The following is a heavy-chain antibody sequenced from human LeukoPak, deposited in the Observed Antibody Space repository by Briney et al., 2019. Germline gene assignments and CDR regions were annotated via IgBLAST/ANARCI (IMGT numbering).Heavy chain of an antibody. CDR1: RFAFSNYA. J-gene: IGHJ4*02. Sequence: PGGSLRLSCAASRFAFSNYAMSWVRQAPGKGLEWVSAISDNGGNTFYADSVKGRFSISRDNSKNTLYLQMNSLRAEDTAVYYCARLGRDGYNPGEYFDYWGQGTLVTVAS. D-gene: IGHD5-24*01. CDR3: ARLGRDGYNPGEYFDY. CDR2: ISDNGGNT. V-gene: IGHV3-23*01.